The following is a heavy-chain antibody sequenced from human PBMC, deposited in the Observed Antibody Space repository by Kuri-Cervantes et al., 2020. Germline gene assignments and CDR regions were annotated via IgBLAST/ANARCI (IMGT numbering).Heavy chain of an antibody. V-gene: IGHV3-21*03. CDR3: ARGGKWELVPFDS. D-gene: IGHD1-26*01. J-gene: IGHJ4*02. CDR1: GFTFSSYS. CDR2: ISGSGTYI. Sequence: GESLKISCAASGFTFSSYSMNWVRQAPGKGLEWVSSISGSGTYIYNADSVKGRFTISRDNARNSLYLQMNSLRAEDTAFYYCARGGKWELVPFDSWGQGTLVTVSS.